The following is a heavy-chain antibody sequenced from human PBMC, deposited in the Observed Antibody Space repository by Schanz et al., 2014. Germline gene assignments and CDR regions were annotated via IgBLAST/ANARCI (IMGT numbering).Heavy chain of an antibody. CDR2: MSGSGSTA. D-gene: IGHD3-10*01. CDR3: AKAKSGAHGAFDI. J-gene: IGHJ3*02. V-gene: IGHV3-23*01. Sequence: EVQLLESGGGLVQPGGSLRLSCVASGFTFFGSFAMSWVRQAPGKGLEWVSGMSGSGSTAEYADSVKGRFTISRDNSRKTLYLQMNSLRAEDTAVYYCAKAKSGAHGAFDIWGQGTMVTVSS. CDR1: GFTFFGSFA.